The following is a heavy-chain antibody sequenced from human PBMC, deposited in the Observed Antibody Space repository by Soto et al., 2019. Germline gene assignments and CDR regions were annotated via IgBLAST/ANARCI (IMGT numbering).Heavy chain of an antibody. CDR2: IKQDGSEK. Sequence: EVQLVESGGGLVQSGGSLRLSCAASGFTFSSYWMSWVRQAPGKGLEWVANIKQDGSEKYYVDSVKGRFTISRDNAKNSLYLQMNSLRAEDTAVYYCAREIHDFWSGYSNYYYYYMDVWGKGTTVTVSS. CDR1: GFTFSSYW. D-gene: IGHD3-3*01. CDR3: AREIHDFWSGYSNYYYYYMDV. J-gene: IGHJ6*03. V-gene: IGHV3-7*01.